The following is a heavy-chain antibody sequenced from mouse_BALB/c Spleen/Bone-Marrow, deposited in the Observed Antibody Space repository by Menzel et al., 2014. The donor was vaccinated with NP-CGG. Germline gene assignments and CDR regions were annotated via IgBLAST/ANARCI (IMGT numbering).Heavy chain of an antibody. CDR1: GFNIKDTY. Sequence: EVQLQQSGADLVKPGASVKLSCTASGFNIKDTYMHWVKQRPEQGLEWIGRXXPANGNTKYDPKFQGKATITADTSSNTAYLQLRSXTXXXTXVYFCSRGXXXXXXXXXXWXQGTLVTVSA. CDR2: XXPANGNT. J-gene: IGHJ3*01. V-gene: IGHV14-3*02. CDR3: SRGXXXXXXXXXX.